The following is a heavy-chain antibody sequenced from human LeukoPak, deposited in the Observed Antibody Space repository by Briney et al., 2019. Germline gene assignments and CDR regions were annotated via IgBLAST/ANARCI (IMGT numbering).Heavy chain of an antibody. J-gene: IGHJ4*02. CDR1: GGSFSGYY. Sequence: SETLSLTCAVYGGSFSGYYWSWIRQPPGKGLERIGEINHSGSTNYNPSLKSRVTISVDTSKNQFSLKLSSVTAADTAVYYCARTAMTYVPIDYWGQGTLVTVSS. CDR3: ARTAMTYVPIDY. CDR2: INHSGST. D-gene: IGHD5-18*01. V-gene: IGHV4-34*01.